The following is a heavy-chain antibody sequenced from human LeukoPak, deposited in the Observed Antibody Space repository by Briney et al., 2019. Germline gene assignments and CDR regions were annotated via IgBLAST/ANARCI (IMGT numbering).Heavy chain of an antibody. CDR2: ISYDGSNK. CDR1: GFTFSSYA. J-gene: IGHJ4*02. D-gene: IGHD6-19*01. CDR3: AKQSVDSSGWSDHYFDY. V-gene: IGHV3-30-3*02. Sequence: GGSLRLSCAASGFTFSSYAMHWVRQAPGKGLEWVAVISYDGSNKYYADSVKGRFTISRDNSKNTLYLQMNSLRAEDTAVYYCAKQSVDSSGWSDHYFDYWGQGTLVTISS.